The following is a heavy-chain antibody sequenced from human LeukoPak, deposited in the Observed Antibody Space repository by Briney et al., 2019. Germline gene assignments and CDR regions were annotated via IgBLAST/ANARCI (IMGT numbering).Heavy chain of an antibody. Sequence: PGGSLRLSCAASGFTVSSNYMSWVRQAPGKGLEWVSVIYSGGSTYYADSVEGRFTISRDNSGNTLYLQMTSLRPEDTAVYYCVKPARGSGIQYGFDSWGQGTLVTVSS. CDR1: GFTVSSNY. V-gene: IGHV3-53*05. CDR2: IYSGGST. D-gene: IGHD3-10*01. J-gene: IGHJ4*02. CDR3: VKPARGSGIQYGFDS.